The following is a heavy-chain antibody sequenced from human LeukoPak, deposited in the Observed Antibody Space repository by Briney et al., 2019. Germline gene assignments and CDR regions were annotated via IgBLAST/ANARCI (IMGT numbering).Heavy chain of an antibody. D-gene: IGHD2-15*01. Sequence: ASVKVSCKASGYTFTGYYMHWVRQAPGQGLEWMGWINPNSGGTNYAQKFQGWVTMTRDTSISTAYMELSRLRSDDTAVYYCAREDIVVVVAAEYYFDYWGQGTLVTVSS. CDR2: INPNSGGT. CDR3: AREDIVVVVAAEYYFDY. J-gene: IGHJ4*02. CDR1: GYTFTGYY. V-gene: IGHV1-2*04.